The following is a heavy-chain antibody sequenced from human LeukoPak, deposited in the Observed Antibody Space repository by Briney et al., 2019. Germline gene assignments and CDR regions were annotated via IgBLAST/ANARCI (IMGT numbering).Heavy chain of an antibody. J-gene: IGHJ4*02. CDR3: TLEGRIGDPSFSFDY. CDR2: IRTKGNSYAT. Sequence: PGGSLRLSCAASGFTFSGSAVHWVRQASGKGLVWVGRIRTKGNSYATAYDASVKGRFTISRDDSKNTAYLQMNSLKTEDTAVYYCTLEGRIGDPSFSFDYWGRGTLVTVSS. D-gene: IGHD2-21*02. V-gene: IGHV3-73*01. CDR1: GFTFSGSA.